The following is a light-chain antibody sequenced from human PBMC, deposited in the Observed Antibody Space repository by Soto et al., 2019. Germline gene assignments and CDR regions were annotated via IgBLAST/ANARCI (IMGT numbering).Light chain of an antibody. CDR1: QDISNY. J-gene: IGKJ5*01. CDR3: QQYSHLIT. V-gene: IGKV1-33*01. Sequence: ITLTQSPSSLSASLLDRINIXCQASQDISNYLNWYQQKLGKAPKLLIYDASSLETGVPSRFSGSGSGTDFTFTISSLQPEDIATYYCQQYSHLITFGQGTRLEIK. CDR2: DAS.